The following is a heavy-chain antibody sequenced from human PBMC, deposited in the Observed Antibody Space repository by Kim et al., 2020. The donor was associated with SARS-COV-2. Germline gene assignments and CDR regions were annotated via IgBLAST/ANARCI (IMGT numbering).Heavy chain of an antibody. J-gene: IGHJ6*02. CDR1: GGSISSSNW. CDR3: ARDQAAAAVDYYYYYGMDV. D-gene: IGHD6-13*01. Sequence: SETLSLTCAVSGGSISSSNWWSWVRQPPGKGLEWIGEIYHSGSTNYNPSLKSRVTISVDKSKNQFSLKLSSVTAADTAVYYCARDQAAAAVDYYYYYGMDVWGQGTTVTVSS. CDR2: IYHSGST. V-gene: IGHV4-4*02.